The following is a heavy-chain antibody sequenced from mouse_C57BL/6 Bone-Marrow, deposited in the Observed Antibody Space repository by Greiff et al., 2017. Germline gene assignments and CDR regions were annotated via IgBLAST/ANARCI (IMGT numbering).Heavy chain of an antibody. CDR1: GFNIKDYY. D-gene: IGHD1-1*01. J-gene: IGHJ2*01. CDR3: TRSLIYYGTNY. V-gene: IGHV14-2*01. CDR2: IDPEDGET. Sequence: EVQLQQSGAELVKPGASVKLSCTASGFNIKDYYIHWVKQRTEQGLEWIGRIDPEDGETKYAPKFQDKATITADTSTNTAYLHLSSLTSEATAVYYCTRSLIYYGTNYWGQGTTLTVSS.